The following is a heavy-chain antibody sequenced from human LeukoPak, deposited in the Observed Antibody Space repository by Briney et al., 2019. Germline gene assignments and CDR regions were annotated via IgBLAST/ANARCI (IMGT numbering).Heavy chain of an antibody. J-gene: IGHJ4*02. Sequence: SETLSLTCAVYGGSFSGYYWSWIRQPPGKGLEWIGYIYYSGSTNYNPSLKSRVTISVDTSKNQFSLKLSSVTAADTAVYYCARDTYGSGSPYDYWGQGTLVTVSS. D-gene: IGHD3-10*01. CDR3: ARDTYGSGSPYDY. CDR1: GGSFSGYY. V-gene: IGHV4-59*01. CDR2: IYYSGST.